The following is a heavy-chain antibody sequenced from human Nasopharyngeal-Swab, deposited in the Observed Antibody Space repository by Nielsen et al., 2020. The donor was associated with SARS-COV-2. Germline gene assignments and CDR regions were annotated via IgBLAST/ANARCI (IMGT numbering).Heavy chain of an antibody. D-gene: IGHD6-19*01. V-gene: IGHV4-39*01. CDR2: IYYSGST. J-gene: IGHJ4*02. CDR3: ATERAIAVAGTFGAKFDY. Sequence: WIRQPPGKGLEWIGSIYYSGSTYYNPSLKSRVTISVDTSKNQFPLKLSSVTAADTAVYYCATERAIAVAGTFGAKFDYWGQGTLVTVSS.